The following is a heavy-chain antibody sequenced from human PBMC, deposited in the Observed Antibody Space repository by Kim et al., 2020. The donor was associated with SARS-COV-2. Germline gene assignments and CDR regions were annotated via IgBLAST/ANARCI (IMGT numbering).Heavy chain of an antibody. Sequence: SETLSLTCAVYGGSFSGYYWSWIRQPPGKGLEWIGEINHSGSTNYNPSLKSRVTISVDTSKNQFSLKLSSVTAADTAVYYCARGAEYYDILTGWGPDGKNSFDPWGQGTLVTVSS. J-gene: IGHJ5*02. CDR3: ARGAEYYDILTGWGPDGKNSFDP. V-gene: IGHV4-34*01. CDR2: INHSGST. D-gene: IGHD3-9*01. CDR1: GGSFSGYY.